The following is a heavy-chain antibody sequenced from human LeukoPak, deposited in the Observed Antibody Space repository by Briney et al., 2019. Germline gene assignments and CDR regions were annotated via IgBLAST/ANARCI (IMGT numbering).Heavy chain of an antibody. J-gene: IGHJ6*03. CDR2: IIPIFGTT. V-gene: IGHV1-69*05. CDR1: GGTFNSYA. D-gene: IGHD5-18*01. CDR3: ARDQEGSYHCYYYMDV. Sequence: ASVKVSCKASGGTFNSYAISWVRQAPGQGPEWMGGIIPIFGTTNYAQKFQGRVTITTDESTSTAYMELNSLRSEDTAVYFCARDQEGSYHCYYYMDVWGKGTTVTVSS.